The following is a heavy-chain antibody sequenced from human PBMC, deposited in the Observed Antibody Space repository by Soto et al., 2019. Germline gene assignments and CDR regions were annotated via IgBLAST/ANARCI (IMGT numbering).Heavy chain of an antibody. CDR3: ATRTDCGGDCWDVSAAWGTVDY. Sequence: EVQLVESGGGLIQPGGSLRLSCAASGFTVSSNYMSWVRQAPGKGLEWVSVIYSGGSTYYADSVKGRFTISRDNSKNTLYLQMNSLRAEDTAVYYCATRTDCGGDCWDVSAAWGTVDYWGQGTLVTVSS. J-gene: IGHJ4*02. CDR2: IYSGGST. CDR1: GFTVSSNY. V-gene: IGHV3-53*01. D-gene: IGHD2-21*02.